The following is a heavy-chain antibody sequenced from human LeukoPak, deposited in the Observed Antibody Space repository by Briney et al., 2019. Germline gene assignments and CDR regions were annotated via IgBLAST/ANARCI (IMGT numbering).Heavy chain of an antibody. V-gene: IGHV3-11*01. CDR2: ISSSGSTI. J-gene: IGHJ6*02. D-gene: IGHD2-2*03. CDR1: GFTFSDYY. CDR3: ARDGYCSSTSCYYYYGMDV. Sequence: GGSLRLSCVASGFTFSDYYMSWIRQAPGKGLEWVSYISSSGSTIYYADSVKGRFTISRDNAKNSLYLQMNSLRAEDTAVYYCARDGYCSSTSCYYYYGMDVWGQGTTVTVSS.